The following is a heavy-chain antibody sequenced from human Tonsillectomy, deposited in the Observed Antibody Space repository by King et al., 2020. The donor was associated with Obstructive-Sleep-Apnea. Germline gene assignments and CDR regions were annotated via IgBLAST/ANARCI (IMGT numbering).Heavy chain of an antibody. CDR3: ARELEDILTGHPPGDAFDI. Sequence: VQLVESGAEVKKPGSSVKVSCKASGGTFSSYAISWVRQAPGQGLEWMGGIIPILGIANYAQKFQGRVTITADKSTSTAYMELSSLRSEDTAVYYCARELEDILTGHPPGDAFDIWGQGTMVTVSS. D-gene: IGHD3-9*01. J-gene: IGHJ3*02. V-gene: IGHV1-69*10. CDR2: IIPILGIA. CDR1: GGTFSSYA.